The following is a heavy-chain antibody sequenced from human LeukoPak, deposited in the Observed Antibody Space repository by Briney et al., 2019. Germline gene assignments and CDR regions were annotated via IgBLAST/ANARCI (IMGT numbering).Heavy chain of an antibody. D-gene: IGHD2-21*02. V-gene: IGHV1-8*01. CDR1: EHTFTSYE. J-gene: IGHJ4*02. CDR3: AREGSVTARLPDY. Sequence: ASVKVSCKASEHTFTSYEINWVRQATGQGLEWMGWMNPNSGNTDYAQKFQGRVTITADKSTSTAYMELSSLRSEDTAVYYRAREGSVTARLPDYWGQGTLVTVSS. CDR2: MNPNSGNT.